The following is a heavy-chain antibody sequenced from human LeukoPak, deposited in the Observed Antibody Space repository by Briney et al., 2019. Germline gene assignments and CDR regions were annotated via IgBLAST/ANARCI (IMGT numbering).Heavy chain of an antibody. D-gene: IGHD6-13*01. CDR3: AKVGGIAAAGYYYYYYMDV. Sequence: GGSLRLSCAASGFTFSSYSMNWVRQAPGKGLEWVSSISSSSSYIYYADSVKGRFTISRDNSKNTLYLQMNSLRAEDTAVYYCAKVGGIAAAGYYYYYYMDVWGKGTTVTISS. J-gene: IGHJ6*03. CDR2: ISSSSSYI. CDR1: GFTFSSYS. V-gene: IGHV3-21*01.